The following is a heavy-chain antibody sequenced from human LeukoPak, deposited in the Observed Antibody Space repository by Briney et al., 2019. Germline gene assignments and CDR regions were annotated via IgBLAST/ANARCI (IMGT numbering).Heavy chain of an antibody. D-gene: IGHD1-7*01. CDR1: GYSFTSYG. V-gene: IGHV1-18*01. CDR2: ISASNGNT. CDR3: ARYPLSYTGNWHYFFDY. J-gene: IGHJ4*02. Sequence: ASVKVSCKASGYSFTSYGITWVRQAPRQGLEWLGWISASNGNTNYAQKLQGRVTMTSDTSTSTAYMDLRSLTPDDTAFYYCARYPLSYTGNWHYFFDYWGQGTLLTVSS.